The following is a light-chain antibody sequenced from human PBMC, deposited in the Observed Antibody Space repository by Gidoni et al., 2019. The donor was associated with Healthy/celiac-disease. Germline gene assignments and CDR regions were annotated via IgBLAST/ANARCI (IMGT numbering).Light chain of an antibody. CDR1: QSVSSSY. Sequence: EIVLTQSPGTLSLSPGERATLSCSASQSVSSSYLAGYQQKPGQAPRLLIDGASSRATGITERFSGSGSGTDFTLTISRLEHEDVAGYYCQQYGSSPYTFGQGTKLEIK. J-gene: IGKJ2*01. CDR2: GAS. CDR3: QQYGSSPYT. V-gene: IGKV3-20*01.